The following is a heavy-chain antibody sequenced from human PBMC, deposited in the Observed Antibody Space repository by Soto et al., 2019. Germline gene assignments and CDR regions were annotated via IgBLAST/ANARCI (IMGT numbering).Heavy chain of an antibody. D-gene: IGHD3-3*01. CDR2: IYYSGST. CDR3: ARGPDYDFWSGYYEYYFDY. CDR1: GGSISSSSYY. J-gene: IGHJ4*02. V-gene: IGHV4-39*01. Sequence: QLQLQESGPGLVKPSETLSLTCTVSGGSISSSSYYWGWIRQPPGKGLEWIGSIYYSGSTYYNPSLKSRVTISVETSKNQFSLKLSSVTAADTAVYYCARGPDYDFWSGYYEYYFDYWGQGTLVTVSS.